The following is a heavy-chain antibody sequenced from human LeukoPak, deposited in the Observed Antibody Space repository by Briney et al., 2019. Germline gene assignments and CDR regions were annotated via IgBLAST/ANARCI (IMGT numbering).Heavy chain of an antibody. CDR3: TKNAGRGRPSDL. J-gene: IGHJ4*02. CDR2: VYQSNIA. Sequence: SETLSLTCTVSGGSVSDNYWSWIRQPPGKGLEWIAYVYQSNIANYNPSLSGRGTILLDTSKNQVSLKLRSVTPADTAIYYCTKNAGRGRPSDLWGQGTLVTVFS. D-gene: IGHD2-15*01. V-gene: IGHV4-59*02. CDR1: GGSVSDNY.